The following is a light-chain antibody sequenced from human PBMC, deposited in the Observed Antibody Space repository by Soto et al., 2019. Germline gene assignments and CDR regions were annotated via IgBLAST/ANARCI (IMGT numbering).Light chain of an antibody. CDR1: SSDVGRYNI. CDR3: SSRADKNPHV. V-gene: IGLV2-11*01. CDR2: EVG. Sequence: QSALTQPRSVSGSPGQSVTISCTGTSSDVGRYNIVSWYQQHPGKVPKLIIYEVGKRSSGVPDRFSGSKSGNTASLIISGLQVEHEADYHCSSRADKNPHVFGTGTKLTVL. J-gene: IGLJ1*01.